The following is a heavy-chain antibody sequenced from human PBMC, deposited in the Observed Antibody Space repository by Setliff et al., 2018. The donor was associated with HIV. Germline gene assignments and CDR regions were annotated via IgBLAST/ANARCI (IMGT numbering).Heavy chain of an antibody. Sequence: SETLSLTCAVSGYSIRSGYYWGWIRQPPGKGLEWIGSIYQGGSTYYNPSLRSRVTISVDTSKNQFSLKLRSVTAADTAVYYCARIPHTVHGDFQGYFDYWGQGPLVTVSS. V-gene: IGHV4-38-2*01. D-gene: IGHD4-17*01. CDR2: IYQGGST. J-gene: IGHJ4*02. CDR3: ARIPHTVHGDFQGYFDY. CDR1: GYSIRSGYY.